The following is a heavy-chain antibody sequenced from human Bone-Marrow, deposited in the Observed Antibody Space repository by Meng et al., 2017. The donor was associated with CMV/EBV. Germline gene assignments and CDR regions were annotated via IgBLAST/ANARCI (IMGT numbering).Heavy chain of an antibody. Sequence: CAASGFIFRSYDMHWVRQVPGKGLEWVSGIGVKGDTYYPGSVRGRFFISREDARNSVYLQMHSLSADDTAVYYCARGPARRRHWYFDLWGRGTLVTVSS. CDR3: ARGPARRRHWYFDL. V-gene: IGHV3-13*01. J-gene: IGHJ2*01. CDR2: IGVKGDT. CDR1: GFIFRSYD. D-gene: IGHD6-6*01.